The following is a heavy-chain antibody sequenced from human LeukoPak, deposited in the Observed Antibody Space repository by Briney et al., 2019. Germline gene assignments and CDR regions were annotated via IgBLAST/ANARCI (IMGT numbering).Heavy chain of an antibody. CDR2: IYTSGST. Sequence: SQTLSLTCTVSGGSISSGSYYWSWIRQPAGKGLEWIGRIYTSGSTNYNPSLKSRVTISVDTSKNQFSLKLSSVTAADTAVYYCAREGPFGGVITDRVDYWGQGTLVTVSS. CDR1: GGSISSGSYY. J-gene: IGHJ4*02. D-gene: IGHD3-16*01. V-gene: IGHV4-61*02. CDR3: AREGPFGGVITDRVDY.